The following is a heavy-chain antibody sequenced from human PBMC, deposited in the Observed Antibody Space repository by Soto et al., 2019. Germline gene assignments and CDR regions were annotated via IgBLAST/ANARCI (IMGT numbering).Heavy chain of an antibody. Sequence: EVQLLESGGGLVQPGESLRLSCAVSGFIFGNYMMTWVRQAPGKGVEWVSTIRDGGESTYYADSVKGRFTISRDNSKNTLYLQMDSLGVEDTAVYYCAPHVHCSGGSCHYDAFDIRGQGTMVTVSS. D-gene: IGHD2-15*01. J-gene: IGHJ3*02. V-gene: IGHV3-23*01. CDR3: APHVHCSGGSCHYDAFDI. CDR2: IRDGGEST. CDR1: GFIFGNYM.